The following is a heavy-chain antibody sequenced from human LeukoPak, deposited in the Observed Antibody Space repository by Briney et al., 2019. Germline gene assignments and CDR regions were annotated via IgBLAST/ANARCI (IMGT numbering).Heavy chain of an antibody. J-gene: IGHJ4*02. D-gene: IGHD2-15*01. V-gene: IGHV1-69*13. CDR3: ARSSGGYCSGGSCYDFDY. CDR2: IIPIFGTA. CDR1: GGTFSSYA. Sequence: SVKVSCKASGGTFSSYAISWVRQAPGQGLEWMGGIIPIFGTANYAQKFQGRVTITADESTSTAYMELSSLRSEDTAVYYCARSSGGYCSGGSCYDFDYWGQGTLVTVSS.